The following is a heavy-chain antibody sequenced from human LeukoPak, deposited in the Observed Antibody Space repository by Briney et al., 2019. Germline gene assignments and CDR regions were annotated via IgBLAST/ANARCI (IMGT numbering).Heavy chain of an antibody. J-gene: IGHJ4*02. Sequence: ASVKVSCKTSGDTFSDYALNWVRQGPGHGLEWMGRIIPILGVPTYAQEFQGRVTITADKSTSTAYMELSSLRSEDAAVYYCACELGKEEGYWGQGTLVTVSS. CDR1: GDTFSDYA. D-gene: IGHD7-27*01. V-gene: IGHV1-69*04. CDR2: IIPILGVP. CDR3: ACELGKEEGY.